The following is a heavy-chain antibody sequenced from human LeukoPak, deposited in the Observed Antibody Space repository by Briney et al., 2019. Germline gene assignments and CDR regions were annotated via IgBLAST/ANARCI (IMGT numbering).Heavy chain of an antibody. D-gene: IGHD6-13*01. J-gene: IGHJ4*02. CDR1: GGSISSYY. Sequence: SETLSLTCTVSGGSISSYYWSWIRQPPGKGLEWIGNIYDSGSTNYNPSLKSRVTISVDTSKNQFSLKLSSVTAADTAVYYCATWSYSSSSFDYWGQGTLVTVSS. CDR3: ATWSYSSSSFDY. CDR2: IYDSGST. V-gene: IGHV4-59*08.